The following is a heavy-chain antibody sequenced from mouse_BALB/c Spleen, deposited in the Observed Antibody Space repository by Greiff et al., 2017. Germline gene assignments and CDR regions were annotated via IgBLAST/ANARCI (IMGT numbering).Heavy chain of an antibody. D-gene: IGHD2-4*01. CDR2: ISYDGSN. CDR1: GYSITSGYY. J-gene: IGHJ3*01. V-gene: IGHV3-6*02. CDR3: ERGGIYYDYDFAD. Sequence: EVQLQESGPGLVKPAQSLSLTCSVTGYSITSGYYWNWLRQFPGNKLEWMGYISYDGSNNYNPSLKNRISITRDTSKNQFFLKLNSVTTEDTATYYCERGGIYYDYDFADWGQGTLVTVSA.